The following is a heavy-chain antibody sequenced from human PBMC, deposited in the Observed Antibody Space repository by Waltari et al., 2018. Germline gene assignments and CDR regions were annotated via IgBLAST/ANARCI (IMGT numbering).Heavy chain of an antibody. V-gene: IGHV3-30-3*01. D-gene: IGHD4-17*01. CDR1: GFTFSSYA. J-gene: IGHJ4*02. Sequence: QVQLVESGGGVVQPGRSLRLSCAASGFTFSSYAMPWVRQAPGKGLEWVAVISYDGSNKYYADSVKGRFTISRDNSKNTLYLQMNSLRAEDTAVYYCARGWEDDYGDYEVDYWGQGTLVTVSS. CDR2: ISYDGSNK. CDR3: ARGWEDDYGDYEVDY.